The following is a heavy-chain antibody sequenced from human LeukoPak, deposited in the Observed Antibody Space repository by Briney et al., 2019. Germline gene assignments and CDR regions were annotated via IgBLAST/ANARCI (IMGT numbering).Heavy chain of an antibody. Sequence: PGGPLRLSCAASGFPFSSSAMSWVRHTPGNGLEWVSSITGNGVTTYYADSVKGRFTISRDNSKNILFLQMNSLGAEDSASYFCAKERRRVDTSMIRSYYFDSWGQGTPVTVSS. V-gene: IGHV3-23*01. D-gene: IGHD3-16*01. CDR1: GFPFSSSA. CDR2: ITGNGVTT. J-gene: IGHJ4*02. CDR3: AKERRRVDTSMIRSYYFDS.